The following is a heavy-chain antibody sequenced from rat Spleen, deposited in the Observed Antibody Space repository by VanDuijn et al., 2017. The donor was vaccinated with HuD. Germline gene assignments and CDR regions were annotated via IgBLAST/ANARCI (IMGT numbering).Heavy chain of an antibody. D-gene: IGHD1-12*02. CDR2: IIYDDSRT. J-gene: IGHJ2*01. CDR3: AKSRFYYYDGGYYCFNY. V-gene: IGHV5S10*01. Sequence: EVQLVESGGGLVQPGRSLKLSCAASGFTFNNYYMVWVRQAPTKGLEWVATIIYDDSRTYYRDSVKGRFTISRDNAKSTLFLQMDSLRSEDTATYYCAKSRFYYYDGGYYCFNYWGQGVMVTVSS. CDR1: GFTFNNYY.